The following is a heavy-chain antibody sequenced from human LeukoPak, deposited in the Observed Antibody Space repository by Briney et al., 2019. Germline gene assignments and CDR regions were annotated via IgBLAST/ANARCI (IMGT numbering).Heavy chain of an antibody. D-gene: IGHD2-21*02. CDR1: GFSFSSYS. Sequence: GGSLRLSCAGSGFSFSSYSINCVRQAPGKGLEWVSYISTGSTTIYYADSVKGRFTISRDNARNSLYLQMNSLRDEDTAVYYCARAAYCGGDCYYFDYWGQGILVTVSS. CDR3: ARAAYCGGDCYYFDY. J-gene: IGHJ4*02. CDR2: ISTGSTTI. V-gene: IGHV3-48*02.